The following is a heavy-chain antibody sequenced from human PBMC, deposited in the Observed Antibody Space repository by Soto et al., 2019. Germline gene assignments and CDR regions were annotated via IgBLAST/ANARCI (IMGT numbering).Heavy chain of an antibody. V-gene: IGHV1-3*01. CDR1: GYTFSNYA. CDR2: TTVGNGNT. D-gene: IGHD3-10*01. CDR3: ARAAGGGVGGEIISPHSCDY. J-gene: IGHJ4*02. Sequence: QVQLVQSGAEVKKPGASVKVSCKASGYTFSNYAMHWIRQAPGQRPEWMGCTTVGNGNTKYSPKFQGRVSFTRDTIATTAYMQLTRLTSEDTAIYYCARAAGGGVGGEIISPHSCDYWGQGTWVTVSS.